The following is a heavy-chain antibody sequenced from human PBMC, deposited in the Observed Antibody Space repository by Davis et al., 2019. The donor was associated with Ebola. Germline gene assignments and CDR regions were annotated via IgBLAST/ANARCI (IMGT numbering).Heavy chain of an antibody. J-gene: IGHJ5*02. CDR2: IYYSGST. CDR3: ARAGPTYYDFWSGYYVWFDP. Sequence: SETLSLTCTVSGGSISGFYWNWIRQPPGKGLEWIGYIYYSGSTNYNPSLKSRVTISVDTSKNQLSLKLSSVTAADTAVYYCARAGPTYYDFWSGYYVWFDPWGQGTLVTVSS. CDR1: GGSISGFY. D-gene: IGHD3-3*01. V-gene: IGHV4-59*01.